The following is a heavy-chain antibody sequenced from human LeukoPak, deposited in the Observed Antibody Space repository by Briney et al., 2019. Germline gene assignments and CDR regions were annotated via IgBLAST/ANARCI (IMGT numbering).Heavy chain of an antibody. CDR2: IIPVLGEA. CDR3: AMYVWGSVRRWRNWFDP. CDR1: GGFLNTHA. V-gene: IGHV1-69*13. Sequence: ASVKVSCKASGGFLNTHAITWVRQAPGEGLEWLGGIIPVLGEAHSAQSFQGRVTITADESTSTAYMEMSSLRSEDTAVYYCAMYVWGSVRRWRNWFDPWGQGTLVTVSS. J-gene: IGHJ5*02. D-gene: IGHD3-16*01.